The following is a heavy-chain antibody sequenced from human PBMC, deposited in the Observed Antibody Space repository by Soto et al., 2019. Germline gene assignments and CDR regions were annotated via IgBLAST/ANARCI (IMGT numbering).Heavy chain of an antibody. CDR3: ARWLGYGPHFDY. J-gene: IGHJ4*02. CDR2: MYYSGST. CDR1: GGSIVSGDYY. Sequence: SETQSLPCSVAGGSIVSGDYYRSWIPQPPGKGLEWIGYMYYSGSTYYNPSLKSRVTISVDTSKNQFSLKLSSVTAADTAVYYCARWLGYGPHFDYWGQGTLVTVS. V-gene: IGHV4-30-4*08. D-gene: IGHD5-12*01.